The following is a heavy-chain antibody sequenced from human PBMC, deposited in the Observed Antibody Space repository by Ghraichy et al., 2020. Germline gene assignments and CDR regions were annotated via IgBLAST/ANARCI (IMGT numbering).Heavy chain of an antibody. V-gene: IGHV3-30*18. CDR3: AKDHYDSSGYYHFDA. CDR1: GFTFSSYG. Sequence: GGSLRLSCAASGFTFSSYGMNWVRQAPGKGLEWVAVITYDGDNKYYADSVKGRFTNSRDNSKNPLYLPMTNLSAEDTAVYYCAKDHYDSSGYYHFDAWGQGTLVTVTS. J-gene: IGHJ4*02. D-gene: IGHD3-22*01. CDR2: ITYDGDNK.